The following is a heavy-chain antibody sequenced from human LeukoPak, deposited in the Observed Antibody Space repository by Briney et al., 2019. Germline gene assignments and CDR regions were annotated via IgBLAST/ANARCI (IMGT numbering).Heavy chain of an antibody. J-gene: IGHJ4*02. V-gene: IGHV4-59*08. Sequence: SETLSLTCTVSGGSVSSYYWSWIRQPPGKGLEWIGYISYTGSTNYNPSLKSRVTISVDTSKNQFSLKLSSVTAADTAVYYCARHKATTIDWPSDYWGQGILVTVSS. CDR2: ISYTGST. CDR3: ARHKATTIDWPSDY. D-gene: IGHD3-9*01. CDR1: GGSVSSYY.